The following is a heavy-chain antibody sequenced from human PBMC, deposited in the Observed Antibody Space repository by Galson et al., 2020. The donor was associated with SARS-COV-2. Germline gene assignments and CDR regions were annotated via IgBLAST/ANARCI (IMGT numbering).Heavy chain of an antibody. D-gene: IGHD3-10*01. CDR1: GGTFSSYT. V-gene: IGHV1-69*02. J-gene: IGHJ4*02. CDR3: ARIASKIGSDF. Sequence: SVKVSCKASGGTFSSYTLSWVRRAPGQGLEWMGRIIPMLNITYYAQHLQGRLTITADESTSTTDMELSSLRSEDTAIYYCARIASKIGSDFWGQGTLVSVSS. CDR2: IIPMLNIT.